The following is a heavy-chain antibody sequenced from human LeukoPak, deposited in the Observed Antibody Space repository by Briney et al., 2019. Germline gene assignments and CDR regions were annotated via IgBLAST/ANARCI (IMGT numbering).Heavy chain of an antibody. CDR2: ISAYNGNT. CDR1: GYPFTSYG. Sequence: ASVKVSCKASGYPFTSYGISWVRPAPGQGLEWMGWISAYNGNTNYAQKLQGRVTMTTDTSTSTAYMELRSLRSDDTAVYYCARALVIADLDWFDPWGQGTLVTVSS. J-gene: IGHJ5*02. CDR3: ARALVIADLDWFDP. D-gene: IGHD3-22*01. V-gene: IGHV1-18*01.